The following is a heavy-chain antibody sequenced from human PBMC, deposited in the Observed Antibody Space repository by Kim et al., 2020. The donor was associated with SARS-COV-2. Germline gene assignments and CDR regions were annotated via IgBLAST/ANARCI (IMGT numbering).Heavy chain of an antibody. V-gene: IGHV4-59*01. CDR1: GGSISSYY. D-gene: IGHD6-19*01. Sequence: SETLSLTCTVSGGSISSYYWSWIRQPPGKGLEWIGYIYYSGSTNYNPSLKSRVTISVDTSKNQFSLKLSSVTAADTAVYYCARVDSSGPDDSPWFDPWGQGTLVTVSS. CDR3: ARVDSSGPDDSPWFDP. CDR2: IYYSGST. J-gene: IGHJ5*02.